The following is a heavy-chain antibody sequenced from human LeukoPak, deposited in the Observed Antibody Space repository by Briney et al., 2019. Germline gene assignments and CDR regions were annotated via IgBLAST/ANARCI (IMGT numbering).Heavy chain of an antibody. CDR1: GFTFSSYA. CDR2: ISGSGGST. V-gene: IGHV3-23*01. D-gene: IGHD2-8*01. CDR3: AKVGVLMVYANIFFDY. Sequence: GRSLRLSCAASGFTFSSYAMSWVRQAPGKGLEWVSAISGSGGSTYYADSVKGRFTISRDNSKNTLYLQMNSLRAEDTAVYYCAKVGVLMVYANIFFDYWGQGTLVTVSS. J-gene: IGHJ4*02.